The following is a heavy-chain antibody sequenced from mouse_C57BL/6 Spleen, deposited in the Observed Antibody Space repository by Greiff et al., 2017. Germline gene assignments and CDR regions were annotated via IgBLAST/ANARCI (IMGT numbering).Heavy chain of an antibody. CDR2: IDPSDSYT. CDR3: ARGWLDY. J-gene: IGHJ2*01. D-gene: IGHD3-3*01. Sequence: QVQLQQSGAELVKPGASVKLSCKASGYTFTSYWMQWVKQRPGQGLEWIGEIDPSDSYTNYNQKFKGKATLTVDTSSSTAYMQLSSLTSEDSAVYYCARGWLDYWGQGTTLTVSS. CDR1: GYTFTSYW. V-gene: IGHV1-50*01.